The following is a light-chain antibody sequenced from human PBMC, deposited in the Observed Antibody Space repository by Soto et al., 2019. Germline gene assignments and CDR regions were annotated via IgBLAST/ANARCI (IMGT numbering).Light chain of an antibody. V-gene: IGLV3-21*04. Sequence: SYELTQPPSVSVAPGKTARITCGGNNIGSKSVHWYQQKPGQAPVLVIYYDSDRPSGIPERFSGSNSGNTATLTISRVEAGDEADYYCQVWDCSSVHAVFGGGTKLTVL. CDR2: YDS. J-gene: IGLJ2*01. CDR1: NIGSKS. CDR3: QVWDCSSVHAV.